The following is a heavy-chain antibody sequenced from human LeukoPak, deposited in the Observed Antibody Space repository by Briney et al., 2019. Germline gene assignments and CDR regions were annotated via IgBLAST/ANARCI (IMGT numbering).Heavy chain of an antibody. V-gene: IGHV1-2*02. CDR1: GYTFTGYY. D-gene: IGHD6-13*01. CDR3: ARLGPAAATPHYYYYYMDV. J-gene: IGHJ6*03. Sequence: ASVKVSCKASGYTFTGYYMHWVRQAPGRGLEWVGWINPNSGGTNYAQKFQGRVTMTRDTSISTAYMELSRLRSDDTAVYYCARLGPAAATPHYYYYYMDVWGKGTTVTVSS. CDR2: INPNSGGT.